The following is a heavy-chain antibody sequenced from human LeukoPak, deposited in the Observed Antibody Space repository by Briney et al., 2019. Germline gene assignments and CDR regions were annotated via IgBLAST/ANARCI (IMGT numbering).Heavy chain of an antibody. D-gene: IGHD2-15*01. CDR3: ARGRVVAATRDYWFDP. CDR1: GGTFSSYA. Sequence: SVKVSCKASGGTFSSYAISWVRQAPGQGLEWMGGIIPILGTANYAQKFQGRVTITTDESTSTAYMELSSLRSEDTAVYYCARGRVVAATRDYWFDPWGQGTLVTVSS. CDR2: IIPILGTA. V-gene: IGHV1-69*05. J-gene: IGHJ5*02.